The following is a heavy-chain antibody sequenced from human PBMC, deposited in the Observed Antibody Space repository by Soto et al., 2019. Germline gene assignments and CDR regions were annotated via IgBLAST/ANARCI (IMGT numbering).Heavy chain of an antibody. J-gene: IGHJ6*02. V-gene: IGHV4-4*07. CDR1: VDSITTYY. D-gene: IGHD6-13*01. Sequence: SETLSLTCTVSVDSITTYYWSWIRQPAGKGLEWIGRIDASGNTNYNPSLNSRVTMSIDTSRKQFSLKLTSVTAADTAIYYCARYSNNWFQTEGMDVWGQGTTVTVSS. CDR3: ARYSNNWFQTEGMDV. CDR2: IDASGNT.